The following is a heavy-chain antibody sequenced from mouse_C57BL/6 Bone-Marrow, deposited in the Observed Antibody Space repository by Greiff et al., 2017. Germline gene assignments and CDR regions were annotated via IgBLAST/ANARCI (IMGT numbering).Heavy chain of an antibody. V-gene: IGHV2-2*01. Sequence: QVQLKQSGPGLVQPSQSLSITCTVSGFSLTSYGVHWVRQSPGKGLEWLGVIWSGGSTDYNAAFISRLSISKDNSKSQVFFKMNSLQADDTAIYYCARNRLLFAYWGQGTLVTVSA. CDR1: GFSLTSYG. CDR3: ARNRLLFAY. CDR2: IWSGGST. J-gene: IGHJ3*01.